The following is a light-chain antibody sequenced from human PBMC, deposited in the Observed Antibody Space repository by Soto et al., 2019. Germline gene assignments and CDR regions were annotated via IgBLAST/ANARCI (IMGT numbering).Light chain of an antibody. V-gene: IGKV3-20*01. CDR2: GAS. CDR1: QSVSSSS. J-gene: IGKJ2*01. CDR3: QQYGSSPYT. Sequence: EIVLTQSPGTRSLSPGERASLSCMASQSVSSSSLAWYQQKPGQAPRLLIYGASSRATGIPDRFSGSGSGTDFTLTISRLEPEDFAVFYCQQYGSSPYTFGQGTKLEIK.